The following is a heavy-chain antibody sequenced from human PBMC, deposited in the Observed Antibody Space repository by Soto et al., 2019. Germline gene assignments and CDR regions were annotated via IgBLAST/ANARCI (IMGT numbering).Heavy chain of an antibody. J-gene: IGHJ3*02. CDR3: ARGKVRGYDFWSGYRNGLGGYAFDI. Sequence: ASVKVSCKASGYTFTSYGISWVRQAPGQGLEWMGWISAYNGNTNYAQKLQGRVTMTTDTATSTAYMELRSLRSDDTAVYYCARGKVRGYDFWSGYRNGLGGYAFDICGQGTMVTL. V-gene: IGHV1-18*01. CDR1: GYTFTSYG. CDR2: ISAYNGNT. D-gene: IGHD3-3*01.